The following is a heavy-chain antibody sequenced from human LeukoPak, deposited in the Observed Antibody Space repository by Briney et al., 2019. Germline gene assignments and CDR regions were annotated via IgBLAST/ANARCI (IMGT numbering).Heavy chain of an antibody. CDR3: ARGRGYYDILTGYYIQYYYYGMDV. V-gene: IGHV4-59*12. D-gene: IGHD3-9*01. CDR1: GGSISSYY. J-gene: IGHJ6*02. Sequence: PSETLSLTCTVSGGSISSYYWSWIRQPPGKGLEWIGYIYYSGSTNYNPSLKSRVTISVDTSKNQFSLKLSSVTAADTAAYYCARGRGYYDILTGYYIQYYYYGMDVWGQGTTVTVSS. CDR2: IYYSGST.